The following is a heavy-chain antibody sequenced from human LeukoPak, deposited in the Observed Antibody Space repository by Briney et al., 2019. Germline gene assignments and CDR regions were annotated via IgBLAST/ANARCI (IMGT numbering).Heavy chain of an antibody. Sequence: GSSVKVSCTASGGTFSSYAISWVRQAPGQGLEWMGGIIPIFGTANYAQKFQGRVTITADESTSTAYMELSSLRSEDTAVYYCARVRDSSSWLNWFDPWGQGTLVTVSS. CDR2: IIPIFGTA. V-gene: IGHV1-69*01. J-gene: IGHJ5*02. D-gene: IGHD6-13*01. CDR3: ARVRDSSSWLNWFDP. CDR1: GGTFSSYA.